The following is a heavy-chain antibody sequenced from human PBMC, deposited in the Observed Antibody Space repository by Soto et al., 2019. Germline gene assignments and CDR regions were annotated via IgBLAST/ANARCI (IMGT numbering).Heavy chain of an antibody. J-gene: IGHJ3*01. D-gene: IGHD5-12*01. V-gene: IGHV3-23*01. CDR1: GFIFTNYA. CDR2: IGGRGNSA. CDR3: VREGRGSFDF. Sequence: PGGSLRLSCAASGFIFTNYAMNWVRQAPGKGLEWVSVIGGRGNSAYYADSVQGRFTISRDNSKNTLSLQMGSLTADDTAIYYCVREGRGSFDFWGRGTMVTVSS.